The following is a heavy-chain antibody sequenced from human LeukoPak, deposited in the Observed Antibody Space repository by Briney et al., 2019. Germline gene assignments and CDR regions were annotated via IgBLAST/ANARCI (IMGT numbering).Heavy chain of an antibody. CDR1: GYSFTTYW. D-gene: IGHD3-10*01. CDR3: ARLHGSGSYYDYFDY. J-gene: IGHJ4*02. Sequence: GESLKISCKGSGYSFTTYWIGWVRQMPGKGLEGMGIIYPGDSDTRYSPSFQGQVTISADKSITTAYLQWSSLQASDTAMYYCARLHGSGSYYDYFDYWGQGTLVTVSS. V-gene: IGHV5-51*01. CDR2: IYPGDSDT.